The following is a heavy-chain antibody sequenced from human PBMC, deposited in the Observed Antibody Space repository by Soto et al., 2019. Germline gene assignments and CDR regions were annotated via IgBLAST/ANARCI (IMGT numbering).Heavy chain of an antibody. CDR1: GGSFSGYY. J-gene: IGHJ4*02. Sequence: PSETLSLTCAVYGGSFSGYYWSWIRQPPGKGLEWIGEINHSGSTNYNPSLKSRVTISVDTSKNQFSLKLSSVTAADTAVYYCARGPLGNYFDYWGQGTLVTVSS. V-gene: IGHV4-34*01. D-gene: IGHD3-16*01. CDR2: INHSGST. CDR3: ARGPLGNYFDY.